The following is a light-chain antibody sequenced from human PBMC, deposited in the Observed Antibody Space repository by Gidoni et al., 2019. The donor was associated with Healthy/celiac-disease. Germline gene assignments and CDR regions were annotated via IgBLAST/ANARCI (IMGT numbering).Light chain of an antibody. J-gene: IGKJ5*01. V-gene: IGKV3-11*01. CDR1: QSVSSY. Sequence: DIVLTQSPATLSLSPGEKATLSCRASQSVSSYLAWYQQKPGQAPRLLIYDASNRATGIPARCSGSGSGTDFTLTISSLEPEDFAVYYCQQRSNRPRTFGQGTRVEIK. CDR3: QQRSNRPRT. CDR2: DAS.